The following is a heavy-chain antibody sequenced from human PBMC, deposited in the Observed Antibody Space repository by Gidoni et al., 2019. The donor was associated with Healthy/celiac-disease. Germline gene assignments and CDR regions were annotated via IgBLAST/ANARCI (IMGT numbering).Heavy chain of an antibody. J-gene: IGHJ4*02. Sequence: QLQLQESGPGLVKPSETLSLTCTVSGCSISSHSYYWGWIRQPPGKGLEWIGSIYYSGSAYYNPSLKSRVTISVDTSKNQFSLKLSSVTAADTAVYYCAREGFDSRGYEVDRDYFDYWGQGTLVTVSS. V-gene: IGHV4-39*07. CDR1: GCSISSHSYY. CDR3: AREGFDSRGYEVDRDYFDY. D-gene: IGHD3-22*01. CDR2: IYYSGSA.